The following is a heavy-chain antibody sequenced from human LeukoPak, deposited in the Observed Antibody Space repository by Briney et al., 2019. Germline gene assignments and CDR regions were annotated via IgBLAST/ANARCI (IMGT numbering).Heavy chain of an antibody. D-gene: IGHD3-10*01. Sequence: PGGSLRLSCAASGFTFSNSAMSWVRQAPGKGLEWVSTPSGSGITTYYADSVKGRFTISRDNSKNTLYLQMNSLRAEDTAVYYCAKDLLGQSGSYYNGYFDYWGQGTLVTVSS. V-gene: IGHV3-23*01. CDR2: PSGSGITT. J-gene: IGHJ4*02. CDR3: AKDLLGQSGSYYNGYFDY. CDR1: GFTFSNSA.